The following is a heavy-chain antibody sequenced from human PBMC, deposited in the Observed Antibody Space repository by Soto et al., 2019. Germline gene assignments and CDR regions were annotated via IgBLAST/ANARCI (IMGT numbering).Heavy chain of an antibody. D-gene: IGHD3-22*01. CDR1: GGSISSGDYY. J-gene: IGHJ4*02. CDR2: IYYSGST. CDR3: ARDREGYYDSSGYYYYFDY. V-gene: IGHV4-30-4*01. Sequence: QVQLQESGPGLVKPSQTLSLTCTVSGGSISSGDYYWSWIRQPPGKGLEWIGYIYYSGSTYYNPSLKSRVTISVHTSKNQFSLKLSSVTAAVTAVYYCARDREGYYDSSGYYYYFDYWGQGTLVTVSS.